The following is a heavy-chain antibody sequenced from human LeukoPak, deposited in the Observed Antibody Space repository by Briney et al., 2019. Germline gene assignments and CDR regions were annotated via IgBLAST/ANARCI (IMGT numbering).Heavy chain of an antibody. CDR3: ARRLLVGAATFDY. D-gene: IGHD2-15*01. CDR2: INHSGST. J-gene: IGHJ4*02. CDR1: GGSFSGYY. V-gene: IGHV4-34*01. Sequence: PSETLSLTCAVYGGSFSGYYWSWIRQLPGKGLEWIGEINHSGSTNYNPSLKSRVTISVDTSKNQFSLKLSSVTAADTAVYYCARRLLVGAATFDYWGQGTLVTVSS.